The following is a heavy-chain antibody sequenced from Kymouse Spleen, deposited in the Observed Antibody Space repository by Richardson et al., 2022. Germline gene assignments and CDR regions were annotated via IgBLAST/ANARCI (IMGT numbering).Heavy chain of an antibody. D-gene: IGHD3-10*01. V-gene: IGHV4-34*01. CDR2: INHSGST. CDR1: GGSFSGYY. J-gene: IGHJ6*02. CDR3: ARGLLWFGELSGYYGMDV. Sequence: QVQLQQWGAGLLKPSETLSLTCAVYGGSFSGYYWSWIRQPPGKGLEWIGEINHSGSTNYNPSLKSRVTISVDTSKNQFSLKLSSVTAADTAVYYCARGLLWFGELSGYYGMDVWGQGTTVTVSS.